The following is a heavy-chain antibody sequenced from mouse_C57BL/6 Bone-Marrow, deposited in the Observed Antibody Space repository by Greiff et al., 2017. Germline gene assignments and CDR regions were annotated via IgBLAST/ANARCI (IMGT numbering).Heavy chain of an antibody. V-gene: IGHV14-4*01. CDR3: TTYGNLYYFDY. J-gene: IGHJ2*01. D-gene: IGHD2-10*02. CDR2: IDPENGDT. CDR1: GFNIKDDY. Sequence: EVKVVESGAELVRPGASVKLSCTASGFNIKDDYMHWVKQRPEQGLEWIGWIDPENGDTEYASKFQGKATITADTSSNTAYLQLSSLTSEDTAVYYCTTYGNLYYFDYWGQGTTLTVSS.